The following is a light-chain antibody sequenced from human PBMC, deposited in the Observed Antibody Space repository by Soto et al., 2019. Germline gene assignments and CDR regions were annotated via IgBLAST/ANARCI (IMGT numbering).Light chain of an antibody. V-gene: IGKV1-39*01. CDR1: QSISSY. CDR3: QLSYSTPYP. CDR2: AAS. J-gene: IGKJ2*01. Sequence: DIQMTQSPSSLSASVGDRVTITCRASQSISSYLNWYQQKPGKAPKLLIYAASSLQSGVPSRFSGSGSGTDFTLTISSLQPEDCGTYYCQLSYSTPYPFGQGTKREIK.